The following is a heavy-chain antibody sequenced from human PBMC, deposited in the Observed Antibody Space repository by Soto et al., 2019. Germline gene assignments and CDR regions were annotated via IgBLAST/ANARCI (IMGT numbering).Heavy chain of an antibody. Sequence: GGSLRLSCAASGFTFSSYAMHWVRQAPGKGLEWVAVISYDGSNKYYADSVKGRFTISRDNSKNTLYLQMNSLRAEDTAVYYCARDRGYCSSTSCYQGSSGGIMDVWGQGTTVTVSS. V-gene: IGHV3-30-3*01. CDR3: ARDRGYCSSTSCYQGSSGGIMDV. J-gene: IGHJ6*02. CDR2: ISYDGSNK. D-gene: IGHD2-2*01. CDR1: GFTFSSYA.